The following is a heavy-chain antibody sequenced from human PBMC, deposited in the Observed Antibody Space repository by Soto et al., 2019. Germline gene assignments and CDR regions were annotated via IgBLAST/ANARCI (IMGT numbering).Heavy chain of an antibody. CDR1: GFTFSSYG. V-gene: IGHV3-33*01. D-gene: IGHD6-25*01. Sequence: QVQLVESGGGVVQHGRSLRLSCAASGFTFSSYGMHWVRQAPGKGLEWVAVIWYDGSNKYYADSVKGRFTISRDNSKNTLYLQMNSLRAEDTAVYYCASGYSSAENWGQGTLVTVSS. CDR3: ASGYSSAEN. CDR2: IWYDGSNK. J-gene: IGHJ4*02.